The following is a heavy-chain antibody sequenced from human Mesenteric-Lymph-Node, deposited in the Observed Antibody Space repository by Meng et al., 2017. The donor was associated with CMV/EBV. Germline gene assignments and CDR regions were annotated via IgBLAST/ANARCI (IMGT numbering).Heavy chain of an antibody. CDR1: GFTFSSYE. Sequence: GGSLRLSCAASGFTFSSYEMNWVRQAPGKGLEWVSYISESANRIYYADSVNGRFTISRDNAKNSVFLEMNSLRVEDTAVYYCARSGYSYGIYTGRYYYYGMDVWGQGTTVTVSS. J-gene: IGHJ6*02. CDR3: ARSGYSYGIYTGRYYYYGMDV. V-gene: IGHV3-48*03. CDR2: ISESANRI. D-gene: IGHD5-18*01.